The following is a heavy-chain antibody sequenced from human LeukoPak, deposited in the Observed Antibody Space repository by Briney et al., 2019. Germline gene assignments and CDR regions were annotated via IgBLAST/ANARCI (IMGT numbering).Heavy chain of an antibody. CDR3: ARSPLDWYFDL. CDR2: SYYSGST. J-gene: IGHJ2*01. V-gene: IGHV4-59*11. Sequence: TSETLSLTCTVSGGSISSHYWSWIRQPPGKGLGWIGYSYYSGSTNYKPSLKSQATISVDTSKNQFSLKLSSVTAADTAVYYCARSPLDWYFDLWGRGTLVTVSS. CDR1: GGSISSHY.